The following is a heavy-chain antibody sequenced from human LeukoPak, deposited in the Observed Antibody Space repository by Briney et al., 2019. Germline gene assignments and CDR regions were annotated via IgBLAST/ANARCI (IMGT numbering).Heavy chain of an antibody. CDR2: ISSSSSYI. D-gene: IGHD5-12*01. CDR3: ARDLNSGYSHDY. CDR1: GFSFSSYS. V-gene: IGHV3-21*01. Sequence: GGSLRLSCAASGFSFSSYSMNWVRQAPGKGLEWVSSISSSSSYIYYADSLKGRFTISRDNAKNSLNLQMNSLRAEDTAVYYCARDLNSGYSHDYWGQGTLVTVSS. J-gene: IGHJ4*02.